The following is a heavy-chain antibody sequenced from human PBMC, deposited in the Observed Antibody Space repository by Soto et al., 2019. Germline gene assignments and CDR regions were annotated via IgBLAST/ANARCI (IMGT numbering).Heavy chain of an antibody. Sequence: SETLSLTCAVYGGSFSGYYWSWICQPPGKGLEWIGEINHSGSTNYNPSLKSRVTISVDTSKNQFSLKLSSVTAADTAVYYCARVVRGVNLDYWGQGTLVTVSS. V-gene: IGHV4-34*01. CDR3: ARVVRGVNLDY. J-gene: IGHJ4*02. D-gene: IGHD3-10*01. CDR2: INHSGST. CDR1: GGSFSGYY.